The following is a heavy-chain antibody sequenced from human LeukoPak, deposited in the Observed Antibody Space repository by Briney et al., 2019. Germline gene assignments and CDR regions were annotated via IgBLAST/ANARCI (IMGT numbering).Heavy chain of an antibody. V-gene: IGHV4-59*01. Sequence: SETLSLTCTASGGSISSYYWSWIRQPPGKGLEWIGYIYYSGSTNYNPSLKSRVTISVDTSKNQFSLKLSSVTAADTAVYYCARSSSPYDFWSGYSSDWFDPWGQGTLVTVSS. CDR3: ARSSSPYDFWSGYSSDWFDP. J-gene: IGHJ5*02. CDR1: GGSISSYY. CDR2: IYYSGST. D-gene: IGHD3-3*01.